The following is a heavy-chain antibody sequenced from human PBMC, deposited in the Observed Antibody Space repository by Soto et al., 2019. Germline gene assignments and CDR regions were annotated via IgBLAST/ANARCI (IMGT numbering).Heavy chain of an antibody. V-gene: IGHV4-61*01. J-gene: IGHJ6*02. D-gene: IGHD5-18*01. CDR2: IYYSGST. Sequence: SETLSLACTVSGGSVSSGSYYWSWIRQPPGKGLEWIGYIYYSGSTNYNPSLKSRVTISVDTSKNQFSLKLSSVTAADTAVYYCAIVDWDTAMVNYSYYDMDVWGQGTTVTVSS. CDR3: AIVDWDTAMVNYSYYDMDV. CDR1: GGSVSSGSYY.